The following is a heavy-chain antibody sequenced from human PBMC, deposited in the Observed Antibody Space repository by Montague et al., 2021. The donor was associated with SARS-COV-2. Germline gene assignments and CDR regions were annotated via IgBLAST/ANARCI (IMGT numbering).Heavy chain of an antibody. J-gene: IGHJ4*02. CDR2: ITSTSTHI. D-gene: IGHD3-9*01. V-gene: IGHV3-21*01. CDR1: GFTFSASD. Sequence: SLRHSCAASGFTFSASDMVWVRQAPGKGLEWVSTITSTSTHIYYAESVKGRFTIARDNAKNSLSLQMDSLRAEDTGVYYCGRNFDLWGQGTLVTVSS. CDR3: GRNFDL.